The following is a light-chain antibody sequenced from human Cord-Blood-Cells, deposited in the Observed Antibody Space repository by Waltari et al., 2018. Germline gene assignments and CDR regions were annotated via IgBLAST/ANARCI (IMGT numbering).Light chain of an antibody. CDR2: GAS. J-gene: IGKJ1*01. CDR1: QSVSSSY. CDR3: QQYGSSPPWT. V-gene: IGKV3-20*01. Sequence: EIVFTQSPGTLSLSPGERATLSCRASQSVSSSYLAWYQQTPGQAPRLLIYGASSRATGIPDRFSGSGSGTDFTLTISRLEPEDFAVYYCQQYGSSPPWTFGQGTKVEIK.